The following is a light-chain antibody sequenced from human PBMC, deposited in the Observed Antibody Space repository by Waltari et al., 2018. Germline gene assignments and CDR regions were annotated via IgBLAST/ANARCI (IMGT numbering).Light chain of an antibody. V-gene: IGKV3-20*01. CDR2: AAS. J-gene: IGKJ1*01. CDR3: QHYVRLPVT. Sequence: EIVLTQSPGTLSLSPGERATLSCRASQSVSRALAWYRQKPGQAPRLLIYAASSRATGIPDRFSGSGSGTDFSLTISRLEPEDFAVYYCQHYVRLPVTFGQGTKVEIK. CDR1: QSVSRA.